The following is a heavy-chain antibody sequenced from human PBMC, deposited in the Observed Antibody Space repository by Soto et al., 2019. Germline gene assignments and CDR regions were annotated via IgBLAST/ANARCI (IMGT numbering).Heavy chain of an antibody. V-gene: IGHV3-7*01. CDR1: GFTFSNYW. D-gene: IGHD2-2*01. CDR2: IKEDGSEK. CDR3: ARGGYCSGTSCYADAFDI. J-gene: IGHJ3*02. Sequence: EVQLVESGGGLVQPGGSLRLSCAASGFTFSNYWMSWVRQAPGKGLEWVANIKEDGSEKYYVDSARGRFTISRDNAKSSLYLQMNSLRAEDTAVYYCARGGYCSGTSCYADAFDIWGQGTMVTVSS.